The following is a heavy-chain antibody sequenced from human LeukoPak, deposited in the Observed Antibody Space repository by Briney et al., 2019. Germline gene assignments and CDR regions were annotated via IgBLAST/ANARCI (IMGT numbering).Heavy chain of an antibody. D-gene: IGHD6-19*01. CDR1: GFTFSDYY. CDR3: ARADGSIAVAGIYFDY. V-gene: IGHV3-11*01. J-gene: IGHJ4*02. CDR2: ISSSGSTI. Sequence: PGGSLRLSCAASGFTFSDYYMSWIRQAPGKGLEWVSYISSSGSTIYYADSVKGRFTISRDNAKNSLYLQMNSLRAEDTALYYCARADGSIAVAGIYFDYWGQGTLVTVSS.